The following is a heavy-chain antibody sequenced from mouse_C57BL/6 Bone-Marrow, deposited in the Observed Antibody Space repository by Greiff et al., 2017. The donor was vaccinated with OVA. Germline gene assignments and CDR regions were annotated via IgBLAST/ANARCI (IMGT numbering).Heavy chain of an antibody. V-gene: IGHV6-3*01. CDR1: GFTFSNYW. D-gene: IGHD2-2*01. Sequence: EVHLVESGGGLVQPGGSMKLSCVASGFTFSNYWMNWVRQSPEKGLEWVAQIRLKSDNYATHYAESVKGRFTISRDDSKSSVYLQMNNLRAEDTGIYYCTRAYGYAWFAYWGQGTLVTVSA. CDR2: IRLKSDNYAT. J-gene: IGHJ3*01. CDR3: TRAYGYAWFAY.